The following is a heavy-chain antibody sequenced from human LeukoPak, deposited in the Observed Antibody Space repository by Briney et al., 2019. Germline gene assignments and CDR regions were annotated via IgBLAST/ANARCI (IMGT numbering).Heavy chain of an antibody. J-gene: IGHJ5*02. D-gene: IGHD3-10*01. Sequence: SETLSLTCAVSGGSISSGGYSWSWIRQPPGKGLEWIGYIYHSGSTYYNPSLKSRVTISVDRSKNQFSLRLSSVTAADTAVYYCARGGSYNWFDPWGQGTLVTVSS. CDR1: GGSISSGGYS. CDR2: IYHSGST. V-gene: IGHV4-30-2*01. CDR3: ARGGSYNWFDP.